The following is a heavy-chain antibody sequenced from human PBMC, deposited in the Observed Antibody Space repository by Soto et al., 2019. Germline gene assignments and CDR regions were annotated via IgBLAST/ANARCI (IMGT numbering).Heavy chain of an antibody. CDR2: ISYDGSNK. V-gene: IGHV3-30-3*01. D-gene: IGHD4-17*01. Sequence: GGSLGLSCAASGFTVSSYAMHGVRQAPGKGLEWVAVISYDGSNKYYADSVKGRFTISRDNSKNTLYLQMNSLRAEDTAVYYCARELYGDSGFDYWGQGTLVTVSS. CDR1: GFTVSSYA. J-gene: IGHJ4*02. CDR3: ARELYGDSGFDY.